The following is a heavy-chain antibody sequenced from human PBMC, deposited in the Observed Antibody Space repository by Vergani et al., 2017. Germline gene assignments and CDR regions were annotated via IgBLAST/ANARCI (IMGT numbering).Heavy chain of an antibody. Sequence: QVQLVESGGGVVQPGRSLRLSCAASGFTFSSYGMHWVRQALGKGLEWVAVIWYDGSNKYYADSVKGRFTISRDNSKNTLYLQMNSLRAEDTAVYYCAKAGGSSGWYWFDPWGQGTLVTVSS. J-gene: IGHJ5*02. CDR1: GFTFSSYG. CDR2: IWYDGSNK. V-gene: IGHV3-33*06. D-gene: IGHD6-19*01. CDR3: AKAGGSSGWYWFDP.